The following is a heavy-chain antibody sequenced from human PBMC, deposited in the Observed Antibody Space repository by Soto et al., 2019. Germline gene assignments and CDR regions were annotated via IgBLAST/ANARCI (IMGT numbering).Heavy chain of an antibody. CDR2: ISGSGGST. V-gene: IGHV3-23*01. CDR3: AKDKKPGPNFYYFDY. CDR1: GFTFSSYA. Sequence: GGSLRLSCAASGFTFSSYAMSWVRQAPGKGLEWVSAISGSGGSTYYADSVKGRFTISRDNSKNTLYLQMNSLRAEDTAVYYCAKDKKPGPNFYYFDYWGQGTLVTVSS. J-gene: IGHJ4*02. D-gene: IGHD7-27*01.